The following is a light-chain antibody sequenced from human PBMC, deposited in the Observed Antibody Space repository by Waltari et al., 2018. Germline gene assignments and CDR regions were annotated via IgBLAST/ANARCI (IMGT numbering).Light chain of an antibody. CDR1: HSISSY. V-gene: IGKV1-39*01. CDR2: AAS. J-gene: IGKJ1*01. Sequence: DIQMTQSPSSLSASVGHRVSITRRSSHSISSYLNWYHQKPGKAPKLLISAASIWQSGVPSRFSGSESGTDFTLTISSLQPEDFAAYYCQQNYSNPWTFGQGTKVEIK. CDR3: QQNYSNPWT.